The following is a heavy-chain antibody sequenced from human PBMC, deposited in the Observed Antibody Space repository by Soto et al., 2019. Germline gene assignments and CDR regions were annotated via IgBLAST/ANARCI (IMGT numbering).Heavy chain of an antibody. Sequence: GGSLRLSCAASGFTFSSYAMSWVRQAPGKGLEWVSRINSDGSSTSYADSVKGRFTISRDNAKNTLYLQMNSLRAEDTAVYYCAYDYGDSRFDYWGQGTLVTVSS. CDR3: AYDYGDSRFDY. CDR1: GFTFSSYA. J-gene: IGHJ4*02. CDR2: INSDGSST. V-gene: IGHV3-74*01. D-gene: IGHD4-17*01.